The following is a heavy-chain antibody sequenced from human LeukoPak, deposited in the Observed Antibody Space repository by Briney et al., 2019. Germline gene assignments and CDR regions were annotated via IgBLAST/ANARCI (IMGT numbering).Heavy chain of an antibody. CDR3: ARGYYDFWSGYYHDAFDI. CDR2: IYYSGST. D-gene: IGHD3-3*01. Sequence: PSETLSLPCTVSGGSISSHYWSWIRQPPGKGLEWIGYIYYSGSTNYNPSLKSRVAISVDTSKNLFSLKLSSVTAADTAVYYCARGYYDFWSGYYHDAFDIWGQGTMVTVSS. V-gene: IGHV4-59*11. J-gene: IGHJ3*02. CDR1: GGSISSHY.